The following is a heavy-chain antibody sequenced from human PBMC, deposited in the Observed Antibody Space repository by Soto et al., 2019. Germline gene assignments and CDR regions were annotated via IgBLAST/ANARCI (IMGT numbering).Heavy chain of an antibody. CDR2: ISAYNGNT. Sequence: ASVKVSCKASGYTFTSYGISWLRQAPGQGLEWMGWISAYNGNTNYAQKLQGRVTMTTDTSTSTAYMELRSLRSDDTAVYYCASVFLVAGKLGWFDPWGQGTLVTVSS. D-gene: IGHD6-19*01. J-gene: IGHJ5*02. CDR3: ASVFLVAGKLGWFDP. V-gene: IGHV1-18*01. CDR1: GYTFTSYG.